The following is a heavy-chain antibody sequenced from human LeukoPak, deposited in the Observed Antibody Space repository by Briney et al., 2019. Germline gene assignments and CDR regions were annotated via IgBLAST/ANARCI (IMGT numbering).Heavy chain of an antibody. CDR3: ARGSGSSLGDDNWFDP. CDR2: IIPIFGTA. J-gene: IGHJ5*02. CDR1: GGTFSSYA. V-gene: IGHV1-69*13. Sequence: SVKVSCKASGGTFSSYAISWVRQAPGQGLEWMGGIIPIFGTANYAQKFQGRVTITADESTSTAYMELSSLRSEDTAVYYCARGSGSSLGDDNWFDPWGQGTLVTVSS. D-gene: IGHD1-26*01.